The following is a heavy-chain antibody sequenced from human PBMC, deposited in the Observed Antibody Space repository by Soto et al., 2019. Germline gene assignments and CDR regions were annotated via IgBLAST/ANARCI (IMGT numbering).Heavy chain of an antibody. Sequence: QVQLVQSGDEVKKPGASVKVSCKASGYIFVNYGIACVRQSPRQGLEWMGWISPYTGNTHSASKVHGRLTMTTDTSTSKPYMDLGSLTSYDTAVYYCVMVDNYVTPTPQDVWGKGNTVTVSS. D-gene: IGHD3-16*01. CDR2: ISPYTGNT. CDR1: GYIFVNYG. CDR3: VMVDNYVTPTPQDV. V-gene: IGHV1-18*01. J-gene: IGHJ6*04.